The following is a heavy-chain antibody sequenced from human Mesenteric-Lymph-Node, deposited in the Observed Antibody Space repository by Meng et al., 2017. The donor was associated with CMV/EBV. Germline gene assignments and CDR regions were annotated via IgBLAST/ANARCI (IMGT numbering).Heavy chain of an antibody. V-gene: IGHV1-2*04. D-gene: IGHD4-17*01. CDR1: GYTFTGYY. CDR3: ARLGYGVNKSDY. J-gene: IGHJ4*02. Sequence: CMASGYTFTGYYMHCVRQAPGQGLEWMGWINPSSGGTNYAQKFQGWVTMTRDTSISTAYMELSRLRSDDTAVYYCARLGYGVNKSDYWGQGTLVTVSS. CDR2: INPSSGGT.